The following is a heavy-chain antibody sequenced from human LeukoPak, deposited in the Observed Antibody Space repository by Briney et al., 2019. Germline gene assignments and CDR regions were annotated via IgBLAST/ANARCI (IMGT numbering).Heavy chain of an antibody. Sequence: GGSLRLSCAASGFTFSNAWMSWVRQAPGKGLEWVGRIKSKTDGGTTDYAAPVKGRFTSSRADSTNTLCLQTNSLKTEDTAVYYCTTDFSYWGGYGGGGQGILVTVSS. CDR1: GFTFSNAW. V-gene: IGHV3-15*01. CDR3: TTDFSYWGGYGG. CDR2: IKSKTDGGTT. D-gene: IGHD5-12*01. J-gene: IGHJ4*02.